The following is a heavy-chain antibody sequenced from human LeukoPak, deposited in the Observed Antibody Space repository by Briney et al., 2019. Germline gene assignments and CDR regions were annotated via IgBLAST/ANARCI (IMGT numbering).Heavy chain of an antibody. V-gene: IGHV3-30-3*01. CDR1: GFTFSSYA. CDR2: ISYDGSNK. CDR3: ARDGLGGDGDQFDY. D-gene: IGHD2-21*02. Sequence: GGSLRLSCAASGFTFSSYAMHWVRQAPGKGLEWVAVISYDGSNKYYADSVKGRFTISRDNSKNTLYLQMNSLGAEDTAVYYCARDGLGGDGDQFDYWGQGTLVTVSS. J-gene: IGHJ4*02.